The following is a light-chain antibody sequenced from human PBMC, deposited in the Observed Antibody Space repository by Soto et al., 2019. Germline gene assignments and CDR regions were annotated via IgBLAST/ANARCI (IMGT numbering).Light chain of an antibody. CDR3: SSYTSISTWV. J-gene: IGLJ3*02. CDR1: SSDVGGYNY. V-gene: IGLV2-14*01. Sequence: QSALTQPASVSGSPGQSITISCTGTSSDVGGYNYVSWYQQHPAKAPKLILYQVTIRPSGVSNRFSGSKSGNTASLTISGLQSEDEADYFCSSYTSISTWVFGGGTKLT. CDR2: QVT.